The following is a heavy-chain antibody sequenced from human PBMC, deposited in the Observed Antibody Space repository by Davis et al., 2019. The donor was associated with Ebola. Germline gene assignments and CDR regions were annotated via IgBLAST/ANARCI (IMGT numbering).Heavy chain of an antibody. J-gene: IGHJ2*01. CDR1: GFTFSSYW. CDR3: ARDPLFRGFDL. CDR2: IKQDGSEK. D-gene: IGHD2-21*01. Sequence: GESLKISCAASGFTFSSYWMSWVRQAPGKGLEWVANIKQDGSEKYYVDSVKGRFTISRDNAKNSLYLQMNSLRAEDTAVYYCARDPLFRGFDLWGRGTLVTVSS. V-gene: IGHV3-7*01.